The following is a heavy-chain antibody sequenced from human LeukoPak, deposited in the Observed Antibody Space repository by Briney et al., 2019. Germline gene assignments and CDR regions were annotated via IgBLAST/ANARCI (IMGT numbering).Heavy chain of an antibody. V-gene: IGHV3-30*18. Sequence: PGRSLRLSCAASGFTFSAYAMHWVRQAPGKGLEWVAVISYDGNNKQYADSVKGRFTISRDNSKNTLYLQMNSLRAEDTAVYYCAKSAPYCGGDCYPDYWGQGTLVTVSS. D-gene: IGHD2-21*02. CDR3: AKSAPYCGGDCYPDY. J-gene: IGHJ4*02. CDR2: ISYDGNNK. CDR1: GFTFSAYA.